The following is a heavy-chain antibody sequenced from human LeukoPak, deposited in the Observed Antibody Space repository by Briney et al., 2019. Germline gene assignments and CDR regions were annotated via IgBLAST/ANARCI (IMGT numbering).Heavy chain of an antibody. V-gene: IGHV3-64*02. J-gene: IGHJ4*02. CDR3: AKSDDYGDYVPVY. CDR1: GFTFSGSS. Sequence: TGGSLRLSCAASGFTFSGSSMPWVRQAPGKGLEYVSSISSTGDSTYYADSVKGRFTISRDNSKNTLYLQMGSLRTEDMAVYYCAKSDDYGDYVPVYWGQGTLVTVSS. CDR2: ISSTGDST. D-gene: IGHD4-17*01.